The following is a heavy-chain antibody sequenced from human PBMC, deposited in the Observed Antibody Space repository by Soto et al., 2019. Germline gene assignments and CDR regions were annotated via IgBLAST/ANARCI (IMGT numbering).Heavy chain of an antibody. CDR2: IYYSGST. CDR1: GGSISSGDYY. Sequence: SQTLSLTCTVSGGSISSGDYYWSWIRQPPGKGLEWIGYIYYSGSTYYNPSLKSRVTISVDTSKNQFSLKLSSVTAADTAVYYCAREAVDTAMVNDYYYYGMDVWGQGTTVTVSS. D-gene: IGHD5-18*01. J-gene: IGHJ6*02. V-gene: IGHV4-30-4*01. CDR3: AREAVDTAMVNDYYYYGMDV.